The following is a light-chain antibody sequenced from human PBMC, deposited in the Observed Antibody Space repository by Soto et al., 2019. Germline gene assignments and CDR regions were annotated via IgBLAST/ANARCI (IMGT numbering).Light chain of an antibody. Sequence: IGLTQSPATLSLSPGERATLSCRASQSLSSYLAWYQQKPGQAPRLLIYDASNRATGIPARFSGSGSGTDFTLTISSLEPEDFAVYYCQQRSNWPPIPFGQGTRPAI. V-gene: IGKV3-11*01. CDR3: QQRSNWPPIP. J-gene: IGKJ5*01. CDR1: QSLSSY. CDR2: DAS.